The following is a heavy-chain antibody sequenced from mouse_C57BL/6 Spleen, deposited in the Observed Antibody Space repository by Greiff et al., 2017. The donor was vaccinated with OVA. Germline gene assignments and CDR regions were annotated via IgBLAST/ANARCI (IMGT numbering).Heavy chain of an antibody. CDR1: GYAFTNYL. V-gene: IGHV1-54*01. J-gene: IGHJ4*01. D-gene: IGHD1-1*01. Sequence: QVQLQQSGAELVRPGTSVKVSCKASGYAFTNYLIEWVKQRPGQGLEWIGVINPGSGGTNYNEKFKGKATLTADKSSSTAYMQLSSLTSEDSAFYFCAREGYYYGKDAMDYWGQGTSVTVSS. CDR3: AREGYYYGKDAMDY. CDR2: INPGSGGT.